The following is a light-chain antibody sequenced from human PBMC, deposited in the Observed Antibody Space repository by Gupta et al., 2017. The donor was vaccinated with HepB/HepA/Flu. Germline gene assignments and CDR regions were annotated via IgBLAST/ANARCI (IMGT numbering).Light chain of an antibody. V-gene: IGLV1-44*01. CDR1: SSNVGRNN. CDR3: AAWDTSLNVVV. J-gene: IGLJ2*01. Sequence: QSVLTPSTSVSGTPGQRVTISCSASSSNVGRNNVHWYQQLPGTAPKLLIYYKDERPSGVPDRISGSKSGTSASLAISGLQSEDEADYYCAAWDTSLNVVVFGGGTKLTVL. CDR2: YKD.